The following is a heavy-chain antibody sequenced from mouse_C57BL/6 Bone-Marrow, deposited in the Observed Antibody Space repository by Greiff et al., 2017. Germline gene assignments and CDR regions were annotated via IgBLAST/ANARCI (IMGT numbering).Heavy chain of an antibody. CDR2: IWGGGST. CDR1: GFSLTSYG. Sequence: VMLVESGPGLVAPSQSLSITCTVSGFSLTSYGVDWVRQPPGKGLEWLGVIWGGGSTNSNSALMSRLSISKDNSKSQVFLKMNSLQTADTAMYYCATLWLRRRDYAMDYWGQGTSVTVSS. CDR3: ATLWLRRRDYAMDY. J-gene: IGHJ4*01. V-gene: IGHV2-9*01. D-gene: IGHD2-2*01.